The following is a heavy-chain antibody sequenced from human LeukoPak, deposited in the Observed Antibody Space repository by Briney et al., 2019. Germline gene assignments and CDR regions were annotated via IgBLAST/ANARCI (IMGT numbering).Heavy chain of an antibody. Sequence: PGGSLRLSCAVSGFTFSAYAMSWVRQAPGKGLEWVSAMSGSGGMTYYADSVKGRVSISRDNSKNTVYLQMNSLRADDTAVYYCAKDRGLVGATPSNFDYWGQGTLVTVSS. CDR1: GFTFSAYA. CDR2: MSGSGGMT. D-gene: IGHD1-26*01. V-gene: IGHV3-23*01. J-gene: IGHJ4*02. CDR3: AKDRGLVGATPSNFDY.